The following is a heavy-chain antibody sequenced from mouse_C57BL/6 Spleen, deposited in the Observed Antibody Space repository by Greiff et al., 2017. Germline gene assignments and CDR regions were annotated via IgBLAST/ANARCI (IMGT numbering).Heavy chain of an antibody. V-gene: IGHV1-63*01. CDR3: ARSAGSSYDYFDY. CDR2: IYPGGGYT. J-gene: IGHJ2*01. D-gene: IGHD1-1*01. CDR1: GYTFTNYW. Sequence: QVQLKQSGAELVRPGTSVKMSCKASGYTFTNYWIGWAKQRPGHGLEWIGDIYPGGGYTNYNEKFKGKATLTADKSSSTAYMQFSSLTSEDSAIYYCARSAGSSYDYFDYWGQGTTLTVSS.